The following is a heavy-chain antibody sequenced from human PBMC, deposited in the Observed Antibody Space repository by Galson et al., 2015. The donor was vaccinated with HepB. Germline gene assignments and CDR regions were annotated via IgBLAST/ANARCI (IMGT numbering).Heavy chain of an antibody. CDR2: IIPILGIA. CDR1: GGTFSSYT. Sequence: SVKVSCKASGGTFSSYTISWVRQAPGQGLEWMGRIIPILGIANYAQKFQGRVTITADKSTSTAYMELSSLRSEDTAVYYCARADGVCYPICYYYYGMDVWGQGTTVTVSS. J-gene: IGHJ6*02. D-gene: IGHD2-8*02. CDR3: ARADGVCYPICYYYYGMDV. V-gene: IGHV1-69*02.